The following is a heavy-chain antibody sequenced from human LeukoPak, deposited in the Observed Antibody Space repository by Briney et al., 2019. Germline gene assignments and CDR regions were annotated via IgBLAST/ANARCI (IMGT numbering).Heavy chain of an antibody. Sequence: KPSETLSLTCTVSGGPINSSTYYWGWIRQPPGKGLEWIGAIYYSGSTYYNPSLKSRVTISIDPSKNQFSLNLNSVTAADTGVYYCGLGYYTRFDVWGQGTLVTVSS. CDR3: GLGYYTRFDV. J-gene: IGHJ4*02. CDR1: GGPINSSTYY. D-gene: IGHD3-3*01. V-gene: IGHV4-39*01. CDR2: IYYSGST.